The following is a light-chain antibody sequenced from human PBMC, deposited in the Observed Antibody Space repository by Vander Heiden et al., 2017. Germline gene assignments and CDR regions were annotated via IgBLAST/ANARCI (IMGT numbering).Light chain of an antibody. J-gene: IGLJ2*01. CDR3: AAWDDSLNGVV. V-gene: IGLV1-44*01. CDR2: SNN. CDR1: SSNIGSNT. Sequence: QSVLTPPPSASGTPGQKVTISCSGSSSNIGSNTVNWYHQLPGTAPKLLIYSNNQRPSGVPDRFSGSKSGTSASLAISGLQSEDEADYYCAAWDDSLNGVVFGGGTKLTVL.